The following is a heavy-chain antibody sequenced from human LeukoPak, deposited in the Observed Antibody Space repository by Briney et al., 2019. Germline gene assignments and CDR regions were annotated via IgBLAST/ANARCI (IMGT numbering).Heavy chain of an antibody. CDR3: AGYCSSTSCPTYYYYYGMDV. CDR2: INHSGST. CDR1: GGSISSYY. D-gene: IGHD2-2*01. J-gene: IGHJ6*02. V-gene: IGHV4-34*01. Sequence: PSETLSLTCTVSGGSISSYYWSWIRQPPGKGLEWIGEINHSGSTNYNPSLKGRVTISVDTSKNQFSLKLSSVTAADTAVYYCAGYCSSTSCPTYYYYYGMDVWGQGTTVTVSS.